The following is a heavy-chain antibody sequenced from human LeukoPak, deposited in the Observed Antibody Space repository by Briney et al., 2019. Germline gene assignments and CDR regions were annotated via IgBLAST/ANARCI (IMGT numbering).Heavy chain of an antibody. V-gene: IGHV4-61*02. D-gene: IGHD3-10*01. CDR1: GGSISSSSYY. CDR2: IYTSGST. CDR3: ARDFGISTYYYGSGSYYTPRDYYYYMDV. J-gene: IGHJ6*03. Sequence: SETLSLTCTVSGGSISSSSYYWSWIRQPAGKGLEWIGRIYTSGSTNYNPSLKSRVTISVDTSKNQFSLKLSSVAAADTAVYYCARDFGISTYYYGSGSYYTPRDYYYYMDVWGKGTTVTISS.